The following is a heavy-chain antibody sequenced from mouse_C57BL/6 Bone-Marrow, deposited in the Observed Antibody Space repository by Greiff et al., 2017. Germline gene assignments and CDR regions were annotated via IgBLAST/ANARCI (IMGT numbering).Heavy chain of an antibody. CDR2: ISSGSSTI. Sequence: EVMLVESGGGLVKPGGSLKLSCAASGFTFSDYGMHWVRQAPEKGLEWVAYISSGSSTIYYADTVKGRFTISRDNAKNTLFLQMTSLRSEDTAMNYCARMNYGGDFDDWGQGTTLTVSS. V-gene: IGHV5-17*01. CDR1: GFTFSDYG. CDR3: ARMNYGGDFDD. J-gene: IGHJ2*01. D-gene: IGHD1-2*01.